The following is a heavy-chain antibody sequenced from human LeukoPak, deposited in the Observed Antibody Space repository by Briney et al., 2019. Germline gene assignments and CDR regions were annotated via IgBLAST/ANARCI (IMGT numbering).Heavy chain of an antibody. CDR1: GGSFSGYY. Sequence: PSETLSLTCAVYGGSFSGYYWSWIRQPPGKGLEWIGEINHSGSTNYNPSLKSRVTISVDTSKNQFSLKLSSVTAADTAVYYYARGGGGELTEFDYWGQGTLVTVSS. CDR3: ARGGGGELTEFDY. D-gene: IGHD2-21*01. CDR2: INHSGST. J-gene: IGHJ4*02. V-gene: IGHV4-34*01.